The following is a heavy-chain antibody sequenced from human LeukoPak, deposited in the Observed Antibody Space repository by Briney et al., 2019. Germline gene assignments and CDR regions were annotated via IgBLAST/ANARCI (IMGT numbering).Heavy chain of an antibody. CDR1: GGSISSSSYY. J-gene: IGHJ5*02. CDR3: AREGAEAGTRGWFDP. D-gene: IGHD6-19*01. Sequence: PSETLSLTCTVSGGSISSSSYYWGWIRQPPGKGLEWIGSIYYSGSTYYNPSLKSRVTISVDTSKNQFSLKLSSVTAADTAVYYCAREGAEAGTRGWFDPWGQGTLVTVSS. V-gene: IGHV4-39*01. CDR2: IYYSGST.